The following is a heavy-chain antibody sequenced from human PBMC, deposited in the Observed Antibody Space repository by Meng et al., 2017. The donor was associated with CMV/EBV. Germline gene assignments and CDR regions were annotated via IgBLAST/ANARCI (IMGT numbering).Heavy chain of an antibody. CDR3: ARVTSRVAGAFDY. D-gene: IGHD1-14*01. J-gene: IGHJ4*02. CDR2: IYYSGST. V-gene: IGHV4-30-4*08. Sequence: QVQLKESGPGLVRPSQALSLTFTGSGGSISSGDYYWSWIRRPPGKGLEWIGYIYYSGSTYYNPSLKSRVTISVDTSKNQFSLKLSSVTAADTAVYYCARVTSRVAGAFDYWGQGTLVTVSS. CDR1: GGSISSGDYY.